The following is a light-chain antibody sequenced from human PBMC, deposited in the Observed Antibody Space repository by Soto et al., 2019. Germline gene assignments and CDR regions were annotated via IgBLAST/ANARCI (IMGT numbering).Light chain of an antibody. CDR2: GAS. CDR3: QQYGSSPRT. V-gene: IGKV3-20*01. J-gene: IGKJ1*01. Sequence: VLTQSPGTLSLSPGERATLSCRASQSVSNNYLAWYQQKPGQAPRLLIYGASSRATGIPDRFAGSGSGTDLTLTISRLEPEDFAVYYCQQYGSSPRTFGQGTKVEVK. CDR1: QSVSNNY.